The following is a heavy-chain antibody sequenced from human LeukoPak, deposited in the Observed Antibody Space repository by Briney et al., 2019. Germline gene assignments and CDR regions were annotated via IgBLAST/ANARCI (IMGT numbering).Heavy chain of an antibody. CDR3: GRDSSGWYQDYFDP. D-gene: IGHD6-19*01. CDR1: GYIFTDYG. Sequence: ASVKISCKASGYIFTDYGITWVRRAPGQGLEWMGWISTYNGVTNYAQKFQGRVTMTTDTSTSTAYMELQSLGSDDTALYCCGRDSSGWYQDYFDPWGQGTLVIVSS. V-gene: IGHV1-18*01. J-gene: IGHJ5*02. CDR2: ISTYNGVT.